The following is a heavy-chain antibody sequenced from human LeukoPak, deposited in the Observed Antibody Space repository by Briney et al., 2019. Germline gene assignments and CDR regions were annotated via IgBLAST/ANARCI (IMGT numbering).Heavy chain of an antibody. D-gene: IGHD1-14*01. V-gene: IGHV2-70*11. CDR3: ARSQGRYNWFDP. CDR2: IDWDDDK. J-gene: IGHJ5*02. Sequence: SGPALVKPTQTLTLTCTFSGFSLSTSGMCVSWIRQRPGKALEWLARIDWDDDKYYSTSLKTRLTISKDTSKNQVVLTMTDMDPVDTATYYCARSQGRYNWFDPWGQGTLVTVSS. CDR1: GFSLSTSGMC.